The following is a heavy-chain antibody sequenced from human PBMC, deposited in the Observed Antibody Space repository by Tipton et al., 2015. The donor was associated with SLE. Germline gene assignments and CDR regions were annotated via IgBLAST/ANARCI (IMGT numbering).Heavy chain of an antibody. J-gene: IGHJ3*01. CDR1: GEPFDTYY. V-gene: IGHV4-34*01. Sequence: TLSLTCAVFGEPFDTYYWTWFRQPPGQGLEWIGEIDDSGRTNYNSSLKSRVTISIDTSKKQFSLRVNSVTAADTAVYYCAGSLRYFDWRDAFDVWGQGTMVIVSS. D-gene: IGHD3-9*01. CDR2: IDDSGRT. CDR3: AGSLRYFDWRDAFDV.